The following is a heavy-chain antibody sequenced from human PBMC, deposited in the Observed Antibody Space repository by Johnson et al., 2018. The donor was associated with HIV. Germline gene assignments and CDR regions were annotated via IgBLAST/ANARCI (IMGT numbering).Heavy chain of an antibody. CDR3: ARGKGAAVGLDAFDI. D-gene: IGHD6-13*01. V-gene: IGHV3-30*19. J-gene: IGHJ3*02. CDR1: GFTFSSYG. Sequence: QMLLVESGGGVVQPGGSLRLSCAASGFTFSSYGMSWVRQAPGKGLEWVAVISYDGSNKYYADSMKGRFTISRDNARNSLYLQMNSLRAEDTALYFCARGKGAAVGLDAFDIWGQGIRVTVSS. CDR2: ISYDGSNK.